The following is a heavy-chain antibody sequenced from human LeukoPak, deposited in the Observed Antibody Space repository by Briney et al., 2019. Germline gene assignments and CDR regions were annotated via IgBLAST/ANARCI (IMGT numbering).Heavy chain of an antibody. CDR1: GFTFSSYA. CDR3: AKAGSDFWSGDRWFDP. CDR2: ISGSGGST. V-gene: IGHV3-23*01. D-gene: IGHD3-3*01. J-gene: IGHJ5*02. Sequence: GGSLRLSCAASGFTFSSYAMSWVRQAPGKGLEWVSAISGSGGSTYYADSVKGRFTISRDNSKNTLYLQMNGLRAEDTAVYYCAKAGSDFWSGDRWFDPWGQGTLVTVSS.